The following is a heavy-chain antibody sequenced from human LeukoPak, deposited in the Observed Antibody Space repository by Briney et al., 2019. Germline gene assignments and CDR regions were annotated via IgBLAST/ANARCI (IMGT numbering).Heavy chain of an antibody. J-gene: IGHJ5*02. D-gene: IGHD3-22*01. CDR1: GYTFTSYY. CDR2: INPSGGST. V-gene: IGHV1-46*01. Sequence: ASVKVSCKASGYTFTSYYMHWVRQAPGLGLEWMGIINPSGGSTSYAQKFQGRVTMTRDTSTSTVYMELSSLRSEDTAVYYCAREAYSSGYPHVFWFDPWGQGTLVTVSS. CDR3: AREAYSSGYPHVFWFDP.